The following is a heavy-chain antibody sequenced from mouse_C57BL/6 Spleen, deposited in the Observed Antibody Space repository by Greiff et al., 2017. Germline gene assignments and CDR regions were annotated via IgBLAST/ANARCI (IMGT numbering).Heavy chain of an antibody. D-gene: IGHD1-1*01. Sequence: VQLQQPGAELVKPGASVKLSCKASGYTFTSYWMHWVKQRPGQGLEWIGMIHPNSGSTNYNEKFKSKATLTVDKSSSTAYMQLSSLTSEDSAVYYYARDYYGSSYVTSFDYWGQGTTLTVSS. CDR1: GYTFTSYW. J-gene: IGHJ2*01. CDR2: IHPNSGST. V-gene: IGHV1-64*01. CDR3: ARDYYGSSYVTSFDY.